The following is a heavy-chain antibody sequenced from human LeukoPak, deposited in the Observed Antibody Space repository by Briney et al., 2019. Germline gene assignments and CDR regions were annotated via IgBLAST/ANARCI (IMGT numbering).Heavy chain of an antibody. Sequence: QTLSLTCTVSGGSISSGDYYWSWIRQPPGKALEWLVLIYWDDDKRYSPSLKSRLTITKDTSKNQVVLTMTNMDPVDTATYYCAHLYGSSLYWGQGTLVTVSS. V-gene: IGHV2-5*08. CDR2: IYWDDDK. J-gene: IGHJ4*02. CDR1: GGSISSGDYY. D-gene: IGHD2-2*01. CDR3: AHLYGSSLY.